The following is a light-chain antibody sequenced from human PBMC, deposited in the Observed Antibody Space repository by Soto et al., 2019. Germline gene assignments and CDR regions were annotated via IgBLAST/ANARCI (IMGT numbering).Light chain of an antibody. Sequence: QSVLTQPASVSGSPGQSITISCTGTSSDVGAYAYVSWYQHHPGKVPKLMIYDVGVRPSGVSNRFSGSKSGNTASLTISRLQADDEADYYCSSYTGSGSLYVFGTGTKVTVL. J-gene: IGLJ1*01. V-gene: IGLV2-14*03. CDR1: SSDVGAYAY. CDR3: SSYTGSGSLYV. CDR2: DVG.